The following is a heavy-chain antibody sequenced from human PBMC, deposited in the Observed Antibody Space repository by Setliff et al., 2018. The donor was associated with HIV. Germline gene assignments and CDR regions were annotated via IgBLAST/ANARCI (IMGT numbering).Heavy chain of an antibody. J-gene: IGHJ3*02. CDR3: ARGLYYYDSSGYYLPAAFEI. Sequence: ASVKVSCKASGYTFTSYGISWVRQAPGQGLEWMGWISAYNGNTNYAQKLQGRVTMTTDTSTSTAYMELRSLRSDDTAVYYCARGLYYYDSSGYYLPAAFEIWGQGTMVTVSS. CDR2: ISAYNGNT. CDR1: GYTFTSYG. V-gene: IGHV1-18*01. D-gene: IGHD3-22*01.